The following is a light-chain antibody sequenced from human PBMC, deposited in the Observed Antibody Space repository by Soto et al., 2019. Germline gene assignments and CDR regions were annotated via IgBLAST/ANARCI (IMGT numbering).Light chain of an antibody. J-gene: IGKJ5*01. CDR3: QQYNDWPRT. CDR2: GAS. CDR1: QSVSSSF. Sequence: ENVLTQSPGTLSLSPGERATLSCRATQSVSSSFLAWYQQKPGQAPRLLIFGASNRATGIPDRFSGSGSETEFTLSISGLQSEDFAVYYCQQYNDWPRTFGQGTRLEIK. V-gene: IGKV3-20*01.